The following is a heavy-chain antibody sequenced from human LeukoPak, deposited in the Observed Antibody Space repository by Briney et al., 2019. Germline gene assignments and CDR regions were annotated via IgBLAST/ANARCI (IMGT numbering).Heavy chain of an antibody. CDR2: ISGSGGST. V-gene: IGHV3-23*01. CDR1: GGSLSGSY. J-gene: IGHJ4*02. CDR3: AKVYSALGLRSWNTFDY. D-gene: IGHD6-13*01. Sequence: ETLSLTCAVYGGSLSGSYWSWVRQAPGKGLEWVSAISGSGGSTYYADSVKGRFTISRDNSKNTLYLQMNSLRAEDTAVYYCAKVYSALGLRSWNTFDYWGQGTLVTVSS.